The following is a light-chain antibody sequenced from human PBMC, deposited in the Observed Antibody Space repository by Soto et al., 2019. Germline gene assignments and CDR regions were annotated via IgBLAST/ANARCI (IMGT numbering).Light chain of an antibody. V-gene: IGKV3-15*01. J-gene: IGKJ1*01. CDR3: QQYNNRPPL. CDR2: GAS. CDR1: QSVSSN. Sequence: EIVMTQSPATLSVSPVERASLSCRASQSVSSNLALYQQKPGQAPRLLIHGASTRATGIPARFSGSGSGTEFTLTISSLQSEDFAVYYCQQYNNRPPLFGQGTKVDIK.